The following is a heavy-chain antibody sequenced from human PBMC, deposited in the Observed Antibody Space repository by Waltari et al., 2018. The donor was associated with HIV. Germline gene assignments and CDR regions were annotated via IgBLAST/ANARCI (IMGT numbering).Heavy chain of an antibody. J-gene: IGHJ4*02. Sequence: QVQLVQSGAEVKKPGASVKVSCKASGYTFSNYGISGVRQAPGQGLEWMGWITAYNGNTNYAQKLQGRVTMTTDTSTSTAYMELRRLRSDDTAVYYCARGWDTLTDYYTVDYWGQGTLVTVSS. CDR2: ITAYNGNT. V-gene: IGHV1-18*01. CDR3: ARGWDTLTDYYTVDY. CDR1: GYTFSNYG. D-gene: IGHD3-9*01.